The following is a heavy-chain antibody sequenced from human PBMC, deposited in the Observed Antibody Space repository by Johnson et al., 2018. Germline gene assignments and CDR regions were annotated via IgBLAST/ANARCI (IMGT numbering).Heavy chain of an antibody. CDR3: ASAGVEGIAVAGALYI. D-gene: IGHD6-19*01. CDR2: IIPIFGTA. Sequence: QVQLVQSGAEVKKPGSSLKVSCKASGGTFSSYAISWVRQAPGQGLEWMGGIIPIFGTANYAQKFQGRVTITADESTRTAYMELSSLRSEDPDGYYWASAGVEGIAVAGALYIWGQGTMVTVSS. CDR1: GGTFSSYA. J-gene: IGHJ3*02. V-gene: IGHV1-69*12.